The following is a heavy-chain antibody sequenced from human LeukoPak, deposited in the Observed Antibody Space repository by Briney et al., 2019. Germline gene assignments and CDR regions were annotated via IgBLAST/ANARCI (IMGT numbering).Heavy chain of an antibody. CDR2: INHSGST. D-gene: IGHD5-18*01. CDR3: ARVEYSYGLDY. Sequence: PSETLSLTCAVYGGSFSNYYWSWIRQPPGKGLEWIGEINHSGSTRYNPSLKSRVIISVDTSKNQFSLKLSSVTAADTAVYYCARVEYSYGLDYWGQGTLVTVSS. V-gene: IGHV4-34*01. CDR1: GGSFSNYY. J-gene: IGHJ4*02.